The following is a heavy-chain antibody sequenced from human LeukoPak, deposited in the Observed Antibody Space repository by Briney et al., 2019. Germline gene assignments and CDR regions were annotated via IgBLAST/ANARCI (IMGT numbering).Heavy chain of an antibody. Sequence: GGSLRLSCAASGFTFDDYAMHWVRQAPGKGLECVSGISWNSGSIGYADSVKGRFTISRDNAKNSLYLQMNSLRAEDMALYYCAGFMIAYAFDIWGQGTMVTVSS. CDR1: GFTFDDYA. D-gene: IGHD3-22*01. CDR3: AGFMIAYAFDI. V-gene: IGHV3-9*03. J-gene: IGHJ3*02. CDR2: ISWNSGSI.